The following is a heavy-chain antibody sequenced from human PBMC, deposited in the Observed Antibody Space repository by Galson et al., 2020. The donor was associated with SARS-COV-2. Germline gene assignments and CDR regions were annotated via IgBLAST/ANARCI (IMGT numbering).Heavy chain of an antibody. D-gene: IGHD1-26*01. J-gene: IGHJ4*02. CDR1: GFTFSSYG. CDR3: AREGSVGATTGMDY. CDR2: IWYDGSNK. V-gene: IGHV3-33*01. Sequence: GGSLRLSCAASGFTFSSYGMHWVRQAPGKGLEWVAVIWYDGSNKYYADSVKGRFTISRDNPKNTLYLQMNSLRAEDTAVYYCAREGSVGATTGMDYWGQGTLVTVSS.